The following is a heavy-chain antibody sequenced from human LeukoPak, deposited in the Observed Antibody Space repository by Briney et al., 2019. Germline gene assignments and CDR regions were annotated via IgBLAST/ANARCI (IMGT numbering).Heavy chain of an antibody. D-gene: IGHD4-23*01. Sequence: SQTLSFTCTVSGGSISSGSYYWSWIRQPAGKGLEWIGRIYTSGSTNCDPSLKSRVTISVDTSKNQFSLKLSSVTAADTAVYYCARAVGDYGGYSYAFDIWGQGTMVTVSS. CDR1: GGSISSGSYY. CDR2: IYTSGST. J-gene: IGHJ3*02. V-gene: IGHV4-61*02. CDR3: ARAVGDYGGYSYAFDI.